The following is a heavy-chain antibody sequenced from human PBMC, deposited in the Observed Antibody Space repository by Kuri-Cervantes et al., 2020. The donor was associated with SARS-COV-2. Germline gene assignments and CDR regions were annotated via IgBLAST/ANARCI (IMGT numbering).Heavy chain of an antibody. CDR3: AKALRVVVVAATDLFDY. Sequence: GGSLRLSCAASGFTFSSYGMHWVRQAPGKGLEWVAVISYDGSNKYYADSVKGRFTISRDNSKNTLYLQMNGLRAEDTAVYYCAKALRVVVVAATDLFDYWGQGTLVTVSS. V-gene: IGHV3-30*18. J-gene: IGHJ4*02. CDR2: ISYDGSNK. CDR1: GFTFSSYG. D-gene: IGHD2-15*01.